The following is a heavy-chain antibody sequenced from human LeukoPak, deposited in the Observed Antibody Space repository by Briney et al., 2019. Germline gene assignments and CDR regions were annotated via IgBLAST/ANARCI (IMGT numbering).Heavy chain of an antibody. V-gene: IGHV1-46*01. CDR3: ARALSVLMVYAMFY. CDR2: INPSGGST. J-gene: IGHJ4*02. CDR1: GYTFTSYY. D-gene: IGHD2-8*01. Sequence: ASVKVSCKASGYTFTSYYMHWVRQATGQGLEWMGIINPSGGSTSYAQKFQGRVTMARDMSTSTVYMELSSLRSEDTAVYYCARALSVLMVYAMFYWGQGTLVTVSS.